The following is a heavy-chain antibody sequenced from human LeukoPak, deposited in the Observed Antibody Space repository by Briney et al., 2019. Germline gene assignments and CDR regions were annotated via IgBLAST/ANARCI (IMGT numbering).Heavy chain of an antibody. D-gene: IGHD2-2*01. CDR1: GGTFSSYA. V-gene: IGHV1-2*02. J-gene: IGHJ5*02. CDR2: INPNSGGT. CDR3: ARDRYCSSTSCYGFGP. Sequence: ASVKVSCKASGGTFSSYAISWVRQAPGQGLEWMGWINPNSGGTNYAQKFQGRVTMTRDTSISTAYMELSRLRSDDTAVYYCARDRYCSSTSCYGFGPWGQGTLVTVSS.